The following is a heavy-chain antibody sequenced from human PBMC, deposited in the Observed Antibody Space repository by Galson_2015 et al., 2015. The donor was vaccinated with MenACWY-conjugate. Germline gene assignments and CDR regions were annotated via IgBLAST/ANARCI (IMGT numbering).Heavy chain of an antibody. J-gene: IGHJ6*03. V-gene: IGHV4-31*03. D-gene: IGHD2-21*01. CDR3: AREGYCGGDCFSTDRAYYYYMDV. CDR1: GAPLSSGGYY. Sequence: TLSLTCSVSGAPLSSGGYYWSWIRQHPGKGLEWIGHIHYSGRNYCNPSLQSRISVSVDTSKNQFSLTLTSVTASDTAVYYCAREGYCGGDCFSTDRAYYYYMDVWGRGTTVTVYS. CDR2: IHYSGRN.